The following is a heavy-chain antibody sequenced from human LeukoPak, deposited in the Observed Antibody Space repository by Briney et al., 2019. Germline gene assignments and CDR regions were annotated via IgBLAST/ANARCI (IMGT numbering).Heavy chain of an antibody. D-gene: IGHD4-17*01. CDR2: ITSSSSYI. Sequence: GGSLRLFCTASAFTFSTYSMKWVRQAPGKGLEWVSSITSSSSYIYYADSVKGRFTISRDNAQNSLYLQMNSLRADDTAVYYCARGTTDYIGMDVWGQGTTVTVSS. J-gene: IGHJ6*02. CDR1: AFTFSTYS. CDR3: ARGTTDYIGMDV. V-gene: IGHV3-21*01.